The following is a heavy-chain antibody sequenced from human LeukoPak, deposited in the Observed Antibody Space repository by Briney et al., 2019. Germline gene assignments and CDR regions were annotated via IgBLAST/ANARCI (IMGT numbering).Heavy chain of an antibody. J-gene: IGHJ4*02. CDR1: GFTFSSYS. Sequence: GGSLRLSCAASGFTFSSYSMSWVRQAPGKGLEWVSSISSSSSYIYYADSVKGRFTISRDNANNSLYLQMNSLRAENTAVYYCARDRYGDYDFDYWGQGTLVTVSS. CDR3: ARDRYGDYDFDY. CDR2: ISSSSSYI. D-gene: IGHD4-17*01. V-gene: IGHV3-21*01.